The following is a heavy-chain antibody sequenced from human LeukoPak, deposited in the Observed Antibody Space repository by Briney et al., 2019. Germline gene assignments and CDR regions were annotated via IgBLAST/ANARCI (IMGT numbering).Heavy chain of an antibody. J-gene: IGHJ6*03. CDR2: TYYRSKWYN. CDR1: GDSVSSNSAA. V-gene: IGHV6-1*01. CDR3: ASARSGWSLNYYYYYMDV. Sequence: SQTLSLTCAISGDSVSSNSAAWNWIRQSPSRGLEWLGRTYYRSKWYNDYAVSVKSRITINPDTSKNQFSLQLNSVTPEDTAVYYCASARSGWSLNYYYYYMDVWGKGTTVTVSS. D-gene: IGHD6-19*01.